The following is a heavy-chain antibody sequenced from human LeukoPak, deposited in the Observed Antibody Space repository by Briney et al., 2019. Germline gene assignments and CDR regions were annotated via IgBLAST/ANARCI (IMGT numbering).Heavy chain of an antibody. V-gene: IGHV4-59*01. CDR2: IYYSGST. Sequence: SETLSLTCTVSGGSISSYYWSWIRQPLGKGLEWIGYIYYSGSTNYNPSLKSRVTISVDTSKNQFSLKLSSVTAADTAVYYCARALDSLVGPQDFDYWGQGTLVTVSS. J-gene: IGHJ4*02. D-gene: IGHD1-26*01. CDR1: GGSISSYY. CDR3: ARALDSLVGPQDFDY.